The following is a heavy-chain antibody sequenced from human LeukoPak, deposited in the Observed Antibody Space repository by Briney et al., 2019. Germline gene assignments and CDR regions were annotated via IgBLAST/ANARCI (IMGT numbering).Heavy chain of an antibody. CDR1: GYTFTSYG. CDR3: ARDPTRVCSSTSCYLFPDY. D-gene: IGHD2-2*01. CDR2: ISAYNGNT. Sequence: ASVKVSCKASGYTFTSYGISWVRQAPGQGLEWMGWISAYNGNTNYAQKLQGRVTMTTDTSTSTAYMELRSLRSDDTAVYYCARDPTRVCSSTSCYLFPDYWGQGTLVTVSS. J-gene: IGHJ4*02. V-gene: IGHV1-18*01.